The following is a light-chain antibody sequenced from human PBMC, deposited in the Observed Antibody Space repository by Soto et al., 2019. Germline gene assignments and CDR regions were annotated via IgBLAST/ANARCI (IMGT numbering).Light chain of an antibody. CDR1: QSLLHRNGYNY. Sequence: DIVMTQSPLSLPVTPGEPASISCRSSQSLLHRNGYNYLDWYLQKPGQSPQLLLSLGSNRASGVPDRFRGSGSGTDFTLNINRVEAEDVGVYYCMQSLQTPYTFGQGTKLEIK. CDR3: MQSLQTPYT. CDR2: LGS. J-gene: IGKJ2*01. V-gene: IGKV2-28*01.